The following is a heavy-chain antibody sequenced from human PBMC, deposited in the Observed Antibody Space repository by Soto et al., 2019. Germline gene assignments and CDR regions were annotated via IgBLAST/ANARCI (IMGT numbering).Heavy chain of an antibody. CDR3: ARSMTTVTTPNAFDI. CDR1: VFTFSDYY. V-gene: IGHV3-11*01. CDR2: ISSSGSTI. Sequence: QVQLVESGGGLVKPGGSLRLSCAASVFTFSDYYMSWIRQAPGKGLEWVSYISSSGSTIYYADSVKGRFTISRDNAKNSLYQQMNSLRAEDTAVYYCARSMTTVTTPNAFDIWGQGTMVTVSS. J-gene: IGHJ3*02. D-gene: IGHD4-17*01.